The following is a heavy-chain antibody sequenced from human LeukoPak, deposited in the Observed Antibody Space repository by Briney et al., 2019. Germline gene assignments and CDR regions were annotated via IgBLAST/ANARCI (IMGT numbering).Heavy chain of an antibody. CDR2: IYPRGST. V-gene: IGHV4-30-2*01. Sequence: SQTLSLTCAVSGGSISSGSYSWSWIRQPPGKGLEWIGYIYPRGSTYYNPSLKSRLILSLDKSANQFSLNLSSVTAADTAVYYCARFSPRAMGNYLDFWGRGTLVTVSS. J-gene: IGHJ4*02. CDR1: GGSISSGSYS. D-gene: IGHD7-27*01. CDR3: ARFSPRAMGNYLDF.